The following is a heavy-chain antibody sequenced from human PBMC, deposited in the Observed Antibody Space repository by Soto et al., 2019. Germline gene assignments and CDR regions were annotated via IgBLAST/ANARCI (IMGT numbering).Heavy chain of an antibody. D-gene: IGHD2-2*01. Sequence: QVQLVQSGAEVKKPGSSVKVSCKASGGTFSSYAISWVRQAPGQGLEWMGGIIPIFGTANYAQKFQGRVTITADESTSTADMELSSLRSEDTAVHYCARGVISTSYNYYYYGMDVWGQGTTVTVSS. V-gene: IGHV1-69*12. CDR2: IIPIFGTA. CDR1: GGTFSSYA. J-gene: IGHJ6*02. CDR3: ARGVISTSYNYYYYGMDV.